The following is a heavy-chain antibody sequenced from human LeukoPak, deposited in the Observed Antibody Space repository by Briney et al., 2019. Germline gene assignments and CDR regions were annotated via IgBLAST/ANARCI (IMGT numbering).Heavy chain of an antibody. CDR1: GFTFSSYG. CDR2: ISGSGGST. Sequence: GGTLRLSCAASGFTFSSYGMTCVRQAPGKGLEWVSAISGSGGSTYYADSVKGRFTISRDNSKNALYLQMNSLRAEDTAVYYCARARRGVVVAATRRVYYYYYMDVWGKGTTVTVSS. D-gene: IGHD2-15*01. V-gene: IGHV3-23*01. CDR3: ARARRGVVVAATRRVYYYYYMDV. J-gene: IGHJ6*03.